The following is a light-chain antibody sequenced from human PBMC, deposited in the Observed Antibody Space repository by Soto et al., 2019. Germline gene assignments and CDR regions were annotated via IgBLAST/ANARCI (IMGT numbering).Light chain of an antibody. J-gene: IGLJ2*01. V-gene: IGLV8-61*01. CDR3: VLYMVSGIAV. CDR1: SGSVSTSYY. CDR2: NTN. Sequence: QTVVTQEPSFSVSPGRTVTLTCGLSSGSVSTSYYPSWYQQTPGQAPRTLIYNTNTRSSGVPDRFSGSILGNKAALTITGAQADDESECYCVLYMVSGIAVFGGGTKLTVL.